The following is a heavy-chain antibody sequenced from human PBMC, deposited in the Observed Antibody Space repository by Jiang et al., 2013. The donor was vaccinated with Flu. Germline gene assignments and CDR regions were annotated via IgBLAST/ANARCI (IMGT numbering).Heavy chain of an antibody. CDR3: TSIQVIVVASGDI. Sequence: SGAEVKKPGASVKVSCKASGYTFTGYYLHWVRQAPGQGLEWMGRINPNSGDTNYAQRFQGRVTMTRDTSISTAYMELSRPRSDDTAVYYCTSIQVIVVASGDIWGQGTMVTVSS. CDR1: GYTFTGYY. J-gene: IGHJ3*02. CDR2: INPNSGDT. V-gene: IGHV1-2*06. D-gene: IGHD2-21*01.